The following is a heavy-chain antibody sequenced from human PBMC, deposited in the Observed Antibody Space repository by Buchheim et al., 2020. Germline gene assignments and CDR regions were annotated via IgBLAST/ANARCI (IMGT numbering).Heavy chain of an antibody. J-gene: IGHJ6*02. D-gene: IGHD4-11*01. V-gene: IGHV1-2*02. Sequence: QVQLVQSGAEVKKPGASVKVSCKASGYTFTGYYMHWVRQAPGQGLEWMGWINPNSGGTNYAQKFQGRVTMTRDTSISTAYMELSRLRSDDTAVYYCARDMTTVTTGSRDYYYYGMDVWGQGTT. CDR1: GYTFTGYY. CDR2: INPNSGGT. CDR3: ARDMTTVTTGSRDYYYYGMDV.